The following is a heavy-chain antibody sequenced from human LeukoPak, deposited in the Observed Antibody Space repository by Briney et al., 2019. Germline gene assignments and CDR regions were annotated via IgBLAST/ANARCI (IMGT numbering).Heavy chain of an antibody. J-gene: IGHJ6*02. CDR3: ATVDSSSWYYGMDV. Sequence: ASVKVSCKVSGYTLTELSMHWVRQAPGKGLEWMGGFDPEDGETIYAQKFQGRVTMTEDTSTDTAYMELSSLRSEDTAVYYCATVDSSSWYYGMDVWGQGTTVTVSS. CDR1: GYTLTELS. D-gene: IGHD6-13*01. CDR2: FDPEDGET. V-gene: IGHV1-24*01.